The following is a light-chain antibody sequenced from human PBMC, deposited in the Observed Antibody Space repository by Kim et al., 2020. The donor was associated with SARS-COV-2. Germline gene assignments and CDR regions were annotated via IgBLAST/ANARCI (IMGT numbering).Light chain of an antibody. V-gene: IGKV3-15*01. CDR1: QSVSSN. J-gene: IGKJ2*01. Sequence: EKVMTQSPATLSVSPGERATLSCRASQSVSSNLAWYQQKPGQAPRLLIYGASTRATGIPGRFSGSGSGTEFTLTISSLQSEDFAVYYCQKYNNWPPWTFGQGTKLEI. CDR3: QKYNNWPPWT. CDR2: GAS.